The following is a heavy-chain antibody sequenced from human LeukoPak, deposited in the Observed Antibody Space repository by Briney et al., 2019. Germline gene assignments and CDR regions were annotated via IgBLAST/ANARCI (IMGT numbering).Heavy chain of an antibody. CDR2: IKQDGSEK. V-gene: IGHV3-7*01. D-gene: IGHD1-26*01. Sequence: GGSLRLSCAASGFTFSIYWMSWVRQAPGKGMEWVANIKQDGSEKYCVDSVKGRFTISRDNAKTSLYLQMNRLRAEDTAVYYCARGATRNYFDYWGQGTLVTVSS. J-gene: IGHJ4*02. CDR1: GFTFSIYW. CDR3: ARGATRNYFDY.